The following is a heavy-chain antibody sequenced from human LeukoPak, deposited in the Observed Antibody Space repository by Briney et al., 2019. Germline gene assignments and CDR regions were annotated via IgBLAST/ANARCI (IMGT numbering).Heavy chain of an antibody. CDR2: MNPNSGNT. D-gene: IGHD6-13*01. V-gene: IGHV1-8*01. CDR3: ARGSSSWYYYYYYMDV. J-gene: IGHJ6*03. Sequence: ASVKVSCKTSVYTFTSYDIFWVRQATVQELEWIGWMNPNSGNTGYAQKFQGRVTMTRNTSISTAYMELSSLRSEDTAVYYCARGSSSWYYYYYYMDVWGKGTTVTISS. CDR1: VYTFTSYD.